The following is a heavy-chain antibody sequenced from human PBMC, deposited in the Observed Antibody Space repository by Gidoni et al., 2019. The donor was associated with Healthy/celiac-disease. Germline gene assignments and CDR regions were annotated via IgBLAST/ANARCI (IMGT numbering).Heavy chain of an antibody. Sequence: QLQLQESGPGLVKPSETLSLTCTVSGGSISSSSYYWGWIRQPPGKGLEWIGSIYYSGSTYYNPSLKSRVTISVDTSKNQFSLKLSSVTAADTAVYYCARHLSSWYGPYYYYGMDVWGQGTTVTVSS. D-gene: IGHD6-13*01. CDR3: ARHLSSWYGPYYYYGMDV. CDR1: GGSISSSSYY. J-gene: IGHJ6*02. V-gene: IGHV4-39*01. CDR2: IYYSGST.